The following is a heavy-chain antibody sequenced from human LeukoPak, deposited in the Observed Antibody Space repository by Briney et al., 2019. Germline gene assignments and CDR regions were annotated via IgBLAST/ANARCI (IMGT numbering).Heavy chain of an antibody. CDR1: GFTFSDYY. J-gene: IGHJ6*03. D-gene: IGHD2-2*01. V-gene: IGHV3-11*01. Sequence: GGSLRLSCAASGFTFSDYYMSWIRQAPGKGLEWVSYISSSGSTIYYADSVKGRFTISRDNAKNSLYLQMNSLGAEDTAVYYCATARDQLLIPDYYMDVWGKGATVTVSS. CDR2: ISSSGSTI. CDR3: ATARDQLLIPDYYMDV.